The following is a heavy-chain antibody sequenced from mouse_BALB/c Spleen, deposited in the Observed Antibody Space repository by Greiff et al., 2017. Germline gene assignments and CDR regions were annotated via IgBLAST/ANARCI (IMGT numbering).Heavy chain of an antibody. CDR1: GYAFSSSW. CDR3: ARLDALSDY. D-gene: IGHD6-5*01. J-gene: IGHJ2*01. V-gene: IGHV1-82*01. CDR2: IYPGDGDT. Sequence: VQLQQSGPELVKPGASVKISCKASGYAFSSSWMNWVKQRPGQGLEWIGRIYPGDGDTNYNGKFKGKATLTADKSSSTAYMQLSSLTSVDSAVYFCARLDALSDYWGQGTTLTVSS.